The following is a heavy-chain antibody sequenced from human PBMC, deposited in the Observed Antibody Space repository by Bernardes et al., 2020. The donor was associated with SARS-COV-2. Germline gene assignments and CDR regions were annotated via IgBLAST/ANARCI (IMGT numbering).Heavy chain of an antibody. CDR1: GGSISSSSYY. J-gene: IGHJ6*02. Sequence: SETLSLTCTVSGGSISSSSYYWGWIRQPPGKGLEWTGSIYYSGNNYYNPSLKSRVTISADTSKNQLSLKLISVTAADTAVYYCARLGEWSDGMDVWAQGSTDTVSS. V-gene: IGHV4-39*01. CDR3: ARLGEWSDGMDV. CDR2: IYYSGNN. D-gene: IGHD3-3*01.